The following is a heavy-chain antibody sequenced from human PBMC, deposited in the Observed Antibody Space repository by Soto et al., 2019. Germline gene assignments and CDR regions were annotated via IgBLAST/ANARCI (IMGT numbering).Heavy chain of an antibody. J-gene: IGHJ6*02. CDR2: IWYDGSNK. CDR3: ARVGFKRYYDILTGPTSGYYYYYGMDV. V-gene: IGHV3-33*01. CDR1: GFTFSSYG. Sequence: GGSLRLSCAASGFTFSSYGMHWVRQAPGKGLEWVAVIWYDGSNKYYADSVKGRFTISRDNSKNTLYLQMNSLRAEDTAVYYCARVGFKRYYDILTGPTSGYYYYYGMDVWGQGTTVTVSS. D-gene: IGHD3-9*01.